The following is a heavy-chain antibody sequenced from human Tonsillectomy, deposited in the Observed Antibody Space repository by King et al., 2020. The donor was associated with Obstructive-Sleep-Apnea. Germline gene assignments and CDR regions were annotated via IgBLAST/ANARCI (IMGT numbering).Heavy chain of an antibody. V-gene: IGHV1-8*01. CDR2: MPPHSGPP. CDR3: ATLGYCSRSNCFVYYYYGLDV. Sequence: PLVQSGAAVQPPGASVKVSCKASGSTFTRYDINWVRQATGQGLEWIGWMPPHSGPPGSAQQFQGRVTLTRATSIPNAYMALSSLRSDDTAMYYCATLGYCSRSNCFVYYYYGLDVWGQGTTVTVS. J-gene: IGHJ6*02. CDR1: GSTFTRYD. D-gene: IGHD2-2*01.